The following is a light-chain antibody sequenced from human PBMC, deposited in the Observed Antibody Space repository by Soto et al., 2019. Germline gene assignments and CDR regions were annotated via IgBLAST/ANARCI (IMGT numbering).Light chain of an antibody. CDR3: SHYGTSVPYT. V-gene: IGKV3-20*01. J-gene: IGKJ2*01. CDR1: QSVGNTR. Sequence: VLTQSPGTLSVSPGERATLSCRASQSVGNTRLAWYQQKVGQAPSLLLYGASTRATGIPDRFSGSGSGTDFTLTITRLEPEDFAVYYCSHYGTSVPYTFGQGTKLEI. CDR2: GAS.